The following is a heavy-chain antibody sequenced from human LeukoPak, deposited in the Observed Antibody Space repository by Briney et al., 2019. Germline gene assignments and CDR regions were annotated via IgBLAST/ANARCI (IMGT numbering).Heavy chain of an antibody. CDR3: AGVLTQRGDCSGGSCYSGRWFDP. Sequence: PSETLSLTCTVSGGSISSYYWSWIRQPPGKGLEWIGYIYYSGSTNYNPSLKSRVTISVDTSKNQFSLKLSSVTAADTAVYYCAGVLTQRGDCSGGSCYSGRWFDPWGQGTLVTVSS. CDR1: GGSISSYY. CDR2: IYYSGST. D-gene: IGHD2-15*01. J-gene: IGHJ5*02. V-gene: IGHV4-59*01.